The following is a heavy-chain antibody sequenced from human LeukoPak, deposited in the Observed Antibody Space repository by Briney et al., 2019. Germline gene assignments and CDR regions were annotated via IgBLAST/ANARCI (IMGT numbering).Heavy chain of an antibody. Sequence: GGSLRLSCAASGFTFSSYWMSWVRQAPGKGLEWVANIKQDGSEKYYVDSVKGRFTISRDNAKNSLYLQMNSLRAEDTAVYYCAREIDILTGYYWFPYYYYYMDVWGKGTTVTISS. D-gene: IGHD3-9*01. CDR3: AREIDILTGYYWFPYYYYYMDV. V-gene: IGHV3-7*01. CDR1: GFTFSSYW. CDR2: IKQDGSEK. J-gene: IGHJ6*03.